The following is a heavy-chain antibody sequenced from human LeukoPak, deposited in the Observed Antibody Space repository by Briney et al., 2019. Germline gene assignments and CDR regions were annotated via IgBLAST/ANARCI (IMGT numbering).Heavy chain of an antibody. CDR1: GFTFSSYW. D-gene: IGHD4-23*01. Sequence: GGSLRLSCAASGFTFSSYWMSWVRQTPGKGLEWVANIKQDGSEKYYVDSVKGRFTISRDNAKNSLYLHMNSLRAEDTAVYYCARDYGGSSPFDYWGQGTLVTVSS. J-gene: IGHJ4*02. CDR3: ARDYGGSSPFDY. CDR2: IKQDGSEK. V-gene: IGHV3-7*01.